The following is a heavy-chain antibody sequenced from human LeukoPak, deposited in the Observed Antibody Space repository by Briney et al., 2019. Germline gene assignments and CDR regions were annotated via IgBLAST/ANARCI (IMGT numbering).Heavy chain of an antibody. V-gene: IGHV3-23*01. Sequence: GGSLRLSCAASGFTFSSYAMSWVRRAPGKGLEWVSAISGSGGSTYYADSVKGRFTISRDNSKNTLYLQMNSLRAEDTAVYYCAKSTDYGSGSYYSPIYYYYYGMDVWGQGTTVTVSS. CDR2: ISGSGGST. CDR1: GFTFSSYA. D-gene: IGHD3-10*01. J-gene: IGHJ6*02. CDR3: AKSTDYGSGSYYSPIYYYYYGMDV.